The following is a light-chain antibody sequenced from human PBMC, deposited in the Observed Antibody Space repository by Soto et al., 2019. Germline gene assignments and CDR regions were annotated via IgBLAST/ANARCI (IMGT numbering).Light chain of an antibody. CDR2: SNN. CDR3: AAWDNSLNGWV. CDR1: RSNIGSKT. V-gene: IGLV1-44*01. Sequence: QSALTQPPSASGTPGPRVTISFSESRSNIGSKTVYWYQHLPGAAPKLLIQSNNQRLSGVPDRFSCAKSGTSASLAITGLQAEDEADYYCAAWDNSLNGWVFGGGTKVTVL. J-gene: IGLJ3*02.